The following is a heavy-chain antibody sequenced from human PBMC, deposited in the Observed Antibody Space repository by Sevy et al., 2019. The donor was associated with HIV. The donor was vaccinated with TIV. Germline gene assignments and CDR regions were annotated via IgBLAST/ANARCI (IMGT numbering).Heavy chain of an antibody. J-gene: IGHJ6*03. D-gene: IGHD3-16*01. Sequence: ASVKVSCKASGYTFTGYYIHWVRQAPAQGLEWVGWMNPNTGATNSVRKFQGRLTMTTDTSISTAYMELSGLTSDDTAVYYCARSSTYYYYMDVWGKGTTVTISS. CDR3: ARSSTYYYYMDV. V-gene: IGHV1-2*02. CDR1: GYTFTGYY. CDR2: MNPNTGAT.